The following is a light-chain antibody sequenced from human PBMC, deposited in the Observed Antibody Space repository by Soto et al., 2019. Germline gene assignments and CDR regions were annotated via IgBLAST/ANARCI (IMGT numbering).Light chain of an antibody. V-gene: IGKV1-27*01. Sequence: DIQMTQSPSSLAASVGDRLSITYRASQGISIYVAWYKQKPGKVPKIMISAASTLQSGVPSRFSGSGSGTDFTLTISSLKAEDVEVYYCQQYYSTPLTFGGGTKVDIK. CDR1: QGISIY. CDR3: QQYYSTPLT. CDR2: AAS. J-gene: IGKJ4*01.